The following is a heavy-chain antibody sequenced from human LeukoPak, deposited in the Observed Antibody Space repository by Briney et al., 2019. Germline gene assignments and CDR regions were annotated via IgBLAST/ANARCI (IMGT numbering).Heavy chain of an antibody. Sequence: PSETLSLTCTVSGGSNSSHYWSWIRQPPGKGLEWIGYIYYSGSTNYNPSLKSRVTISVDTSKNQFSLKLSSVTAADTAVYYCARIRFSENYYYYMDVWGKGTTVTVSS. J-gene: IGHJ6*03. CDR2: IYYSGST. CDR1: GGSNSSHY. V-gene: IGHV4-59*11. D-gene: IGHD3-3*01. CDR3: ARIRFSENYYYYMDV.